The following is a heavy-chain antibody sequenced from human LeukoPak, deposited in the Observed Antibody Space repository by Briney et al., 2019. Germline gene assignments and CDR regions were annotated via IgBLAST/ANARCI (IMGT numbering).Heavy chain of an antibody. J-gene: IGHJ4*02. CDR2: FDPEDGET. CDR3: ATPEMATITARFDY. V-gene: IGHV1-24*01. Sequence: ASVKVSCKVSGYTLTELSKHWVRQAPGKGLEWMGGFDPEDGETIYAQKFQGRVTMTEDTSTDTAYMELSSLRSEDTAVYYCATPEMATITARFDYWGQGTLVTVSS. D-gene: IGHD5-24*01. CDR1: GYTLTELS.